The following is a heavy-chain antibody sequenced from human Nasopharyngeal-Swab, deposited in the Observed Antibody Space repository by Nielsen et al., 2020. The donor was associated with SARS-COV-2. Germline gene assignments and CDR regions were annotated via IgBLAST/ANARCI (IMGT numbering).Heavy chain of an antibody. Sequence: GGFLRLSCAASGITFSNYRMYWVRQAPGKGLVWVSRINGDGSSLNYADFVMGRFTISTDNAKSTLYLEMNSLRAEDTAVYYCARGRGSSTSMIGYWGQGTLVTVSS. CDR2: INGDGSSL. V-gene: IGHV3-74*01. J-gene: IGHJ4*02. CDR1: GITFSNYR. CDR3: ARGRGSSTSMIGY. D-gene: IGHD2/OR15-2a*01.